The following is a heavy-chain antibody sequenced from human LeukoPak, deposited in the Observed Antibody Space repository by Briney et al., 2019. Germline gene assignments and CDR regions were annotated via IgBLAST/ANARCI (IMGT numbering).Heavy chain of an antibody. V-gene: IGHV3-23*01. CDR3: AKVTQDSSGWYGEYFDY. CDR1: GFTFSSYA. Sequence: GGSLRLSCAASGFTFSSYAMSWVRQAPGNGLEWVSAISGSGGSTYYADSVKGRFTISRDNSKNTLYLQMNSLRAEDTAVYYCAKVTQDSSGWYGEYFDYWGQGTLVTVSS. CDR2: ISGSGGST. D-gene: IGHD6-19*01. J-gene: IGHJ4*02.